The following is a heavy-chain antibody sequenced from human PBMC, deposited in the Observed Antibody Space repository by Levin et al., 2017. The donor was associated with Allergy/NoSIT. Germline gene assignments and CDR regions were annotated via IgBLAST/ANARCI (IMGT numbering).Heavy chain of an antibody. Sequence: GGSLRLSCAASGFTFSNYAITWFRQAPGKGLEWVSAISGDGRDTYYADSVRGRFTVSRDNSKNTLYLLMNSLRAEDTAIYYCAKEDYGVHFDYWGQGTLVNVSS. CDR2: ISGDGRDT. V-gene: IGHV3-23*01. J-gene: IGHJ4*02. CDR1: GFTFSNYA. CDR3: AKEDYGVHFDY. D-gene: IGHD4-17*01.